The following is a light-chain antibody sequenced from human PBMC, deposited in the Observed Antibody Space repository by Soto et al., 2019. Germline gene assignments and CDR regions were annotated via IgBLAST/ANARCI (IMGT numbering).Light chain of an antibody. CDR2: EVS. CDR3: SSYTSSSTSWV. CDR1: SSDVGGYNY. V-gene: IGLV2-14*01. J-gene: IGLJ3*02. Sequence: QSVLTQPASVSGSPGQSITISCTGTSSDVGGYNYVSWYQQHPGKAPKLMIYEVSNRPSGVSNRFSGSKSGNTASLTISGLQAEDEADYYCSSYTSSSTSWVFGGGTKLTVL.